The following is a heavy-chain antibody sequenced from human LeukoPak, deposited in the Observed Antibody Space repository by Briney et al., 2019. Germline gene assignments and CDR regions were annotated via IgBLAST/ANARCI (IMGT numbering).Heavy chain of an antibody. V-gene: IGHV3-20*04. CDR3: ARATGYSSSWGAFDI. Sequence: GSLRLSCAASGFTFDDYGMSWVRQAPGKGLEWVSGINWNGGSTGYADSVKGRFTISRDNAKNSLYLQMNSLRAEDTAVYYCARATGYSSSWGAFDIWGQGTMVTVSS. J-gene: IGHJ3*02. D-gene: IGHD6-13*01. CDR2: INWNGGST. CDR1: GFTFDDYG.